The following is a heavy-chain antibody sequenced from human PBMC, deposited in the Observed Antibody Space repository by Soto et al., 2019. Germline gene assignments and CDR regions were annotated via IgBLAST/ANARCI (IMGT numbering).Heavy chain of an antibody. CDR3: AKRSSSSTFDY. J-gene: IGHJ4*02. CDR2: ISGSDDST. D-gene: IGHD6-6*01. V-gene: IGHV3-23*01. CDR1: GFTFSSYA. Sequence: EVQLLESGGGLVQPGESLRLSCAASGFTFSSYAMSWVRPAPGKGLEWVSVISGSDDSTYYADSVKGRFTISRDNSKNTLDLQMNSLRAEDTAVYYCAKRSSSSTFDYWGQGTLVTVSS.